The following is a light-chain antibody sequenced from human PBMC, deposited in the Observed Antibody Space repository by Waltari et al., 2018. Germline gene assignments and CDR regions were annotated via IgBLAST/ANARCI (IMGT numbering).Light chain of an antibody. CDR3: QQYSNWPRT. J-gene: IGKJ3*01. CDR1: QSVRSH. Sequence: ELELTQSPATLSVSPGARATLSCRASQSVRSHLAWYQQKPGQAPRLLIYGASTRATGTSARFSGSGSGTEFTLTISSLQSEDFAVYYCQQYSNWPRTFGPGTKVDIK. CDR2: GAS. V-gene: IGKV3-15*01.